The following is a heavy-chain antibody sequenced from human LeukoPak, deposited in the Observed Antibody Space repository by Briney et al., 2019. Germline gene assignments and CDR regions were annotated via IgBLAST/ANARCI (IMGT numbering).Heavy chain of an antibody. J-gene: IGHJ4*02. CDR2: ISAYNGNT. CDR3: ARDRLYGEQQLVPPGD. Sequence: ASVKVSCKASGYTFTSYGISWVRQAPGQGLEWMGWISAYNGNTNYAQKLQGRVTMTTDTSTSTAYMELRGLRSDDTAVYYCARDRLYGEQQLVPPGDWGQGTLVTVSS. V-gene: IGHV1-18*01. D-gene: IGHD6-13*01. CDR1: GYTFTSYG.